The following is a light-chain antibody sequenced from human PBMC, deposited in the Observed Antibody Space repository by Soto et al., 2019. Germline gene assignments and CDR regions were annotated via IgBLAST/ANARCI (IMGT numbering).Light chain of an antibody. V-gene: IGKV1-9*01. J-gene: IGKJ3*01. CDR1: QAITSY. CDR3: QHHNSYPLT. CDR2: AAS. Sequence: IQLAQSPSSLSASVGDRVTITCRASQAITSYLAWYQQKPGTAPKLLIYAASTLQSGVPSRFSGSGSGTDFTLTISSLQSEDFATYYCQHHNSYPLTFGPGTKVDIK.